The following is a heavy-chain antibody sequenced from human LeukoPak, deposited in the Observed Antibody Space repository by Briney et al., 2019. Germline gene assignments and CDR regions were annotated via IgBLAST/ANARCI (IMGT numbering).Heavy chain of an antibody. Sequence: SETLSLTCTVSGGSISSYYWSWIRQPPGKGLEWIGYVYYSGSTNYNPSLKCRVTISVDTSKNQFSLKLSSVTAAATAVCYCVRGNTNDYLTCSDPGAQGPLVTVSS. V-gene: IGHV4-59*01. CDR1: GGSISSYY. CDR3: VRGNTNDYLTCSDP. D-gene: IGHD2-8*01. CDR2: VYYSGST. J-gene: IGHJ5*02.